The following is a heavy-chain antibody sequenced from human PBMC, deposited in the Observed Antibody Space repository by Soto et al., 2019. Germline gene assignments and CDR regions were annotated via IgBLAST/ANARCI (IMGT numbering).Heavy chain of an antibody. Sequence: QVQLVESGGGEVQPGRSLRLSCAASGFTFRNHGMHWVRLAPGKGLEWVAVIWYDGSDKYYADSVKGRFTVSRDNSKNTLYLQMNNLRGDDTAVYYCARDLGWPAARFDPWGQGTLVTVSS. V-gene: IGHV3-33*01. CDR3: ARDLGWPAARFDP. D-gene: IGHD2-2*01. CDR2: IWYDGSDK. CDR1: GFTFRNHG. J-gene: IGHJ5*02.